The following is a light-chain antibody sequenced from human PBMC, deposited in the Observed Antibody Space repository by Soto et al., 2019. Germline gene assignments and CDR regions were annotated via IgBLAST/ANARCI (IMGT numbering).Light chain of an antibody. CDR1: QSVSGN. CDR3: QQYNNWPRGT. Sequence: ETVMTQSPATLSVSPGERVTLSCRASQSVSGNLAWYQQKPGQAPRLLIYGASTRATGIPARFSGSGSGTEFTLTISSLQSEDFAVYYCQQYNNWPRGTFGQGTKVDTK. CDR2: GAS. V-gene: IGKV3-15*01. J-gene: IGKJ1*01.